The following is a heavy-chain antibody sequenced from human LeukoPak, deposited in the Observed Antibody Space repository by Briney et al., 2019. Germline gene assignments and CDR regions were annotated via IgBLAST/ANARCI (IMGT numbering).Heavy chain of an antibody. CDR2: IWYDGSNK. V-gene: IGHV3-33*01. D-gene: IGHD3-22*01. CDR3: ARESSDDYYGMDV. J-gene: IGHJ6*02. Sequence: GGSLRLSCAASGFTFSSYGMHWVRQAPGKGLEWVAVIWYDGSNKYYADSVKGRFTISRDNSKNTLYLQMNSLRAEDTAVYYYARESSDDYYGMDVWGQGTTVTVSS. CDR1: GFTFSSYG.